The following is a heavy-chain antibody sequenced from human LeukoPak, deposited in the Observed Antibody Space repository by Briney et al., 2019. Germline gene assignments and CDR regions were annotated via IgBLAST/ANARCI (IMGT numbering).Heavy chain of an antibody. J-gene: IGHJ4*02. CDR3: AKDGNGGGY. D-gene: IGHD4-23*01. V-gene: IGHV3-23*01. Sequence: GGSLRLSCAVSGFTFSTYSMSWVRQAPGKGLEWVSAISGSGGSTYYADSVKGRFTISRDNSKNTLYLQMNSLRAEDTAVYYCAKDGNGGGYWGQGTLVTVSS. CDR1: GFTFSTYS. CDR2: ISGSGGST.